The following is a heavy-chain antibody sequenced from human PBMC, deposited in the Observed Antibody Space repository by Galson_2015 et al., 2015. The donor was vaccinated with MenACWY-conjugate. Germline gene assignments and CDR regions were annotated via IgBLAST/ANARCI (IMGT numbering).Heavy chain of an antibody. CDR1: GGSISSYY. D-gene: IGHD5-18*01. CDR2: IHYSGSA. V-gene: IGHV4-59*01. J-gene: IGHJ4*02. CDR3: ARDWGRGYSYGIDS. Sequence: SETLSLTCTVSGGSISSYYWSWIRQAPGKGLEWIGYIHYSGSANYSPSLKSRVTISVDTSKNQFSLKVSSVTAADTAVYYCARDWGRGYSYGIDSWGQGTLVIVSS.